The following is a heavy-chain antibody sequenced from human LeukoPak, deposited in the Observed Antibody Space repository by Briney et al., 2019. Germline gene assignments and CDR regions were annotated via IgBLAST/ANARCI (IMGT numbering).Heavy chain of an antibody. Sequence: GASVKVSCKASGYTFTSYAMNWVRQAPGQGLEWMGWINTNTGNPTYAQGFTGRFVFSLDTSVSTAYLQISSLKAEDTAVYYCARKVETYYDFWSGYPSYYMDVWGKGTTVTVPS. D-gene: IGHD3-3*01. V-gene: IGHV7-4-1*02. J-gene: IGHJ6*03. CDR1: GYTFTSYA. CDR3: ARKVETYYDFWSGYPSYYMDV. CDR2: INTNTGNP.